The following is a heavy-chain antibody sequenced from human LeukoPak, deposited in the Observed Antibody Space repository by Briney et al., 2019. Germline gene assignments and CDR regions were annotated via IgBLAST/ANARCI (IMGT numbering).Heavy chain of an antibody. CDR1: GFIFSSYA. D-gene: IGHD6-6*01. J-gene: IGHJ4*02. Sequence: GRSLRLSCAASGFIFSSYAMHWVRQAPGKGLEWVAFISSDGSNKYYADSVKGRFTISRDNSKNTLYLQMNSLGDEDTAVYYCDPHDSSSHFWGQGTLVTVSS. CDR3: DPHDSSSHF. V-gene: IGHV3-30-3*01. CDR2: ISSDGSNK.